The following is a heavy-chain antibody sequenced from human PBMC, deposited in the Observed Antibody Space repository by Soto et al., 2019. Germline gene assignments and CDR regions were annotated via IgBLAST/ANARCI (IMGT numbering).Heavy chain of an antibody. D-gene: IGHD2-2*01. CDR2: SRSKVDNYVT. CDR3: ARGRGDCSSTSCSKYFDY. J-gene: IGHJ4*02. V-gene: IGHV3-72*01. Sequence: GGSLRLSCAASGFTFSDHFLDWVRQTPGKGLEWVGRSRSKVDNYVTEYAASVKGRFTISRDNSKNTLYLQMNSLRAEDTAVYYCARGRGDCSSTSCSKYFDYWGQGTLVTVSS. CDR1: GFTFSDHF.